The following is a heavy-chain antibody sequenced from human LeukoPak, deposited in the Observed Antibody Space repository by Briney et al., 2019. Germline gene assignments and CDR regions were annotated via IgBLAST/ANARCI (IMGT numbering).Heavy chain of an antibody. J-gene: IGHJ6*02. CDR2: INPNGGST. CDR3: ARSSNWSEKNALDV. Sequence: ASVKVSCKASGYTFISYYIHWVRQAPGQGLEWVGMINPNGGSTSYVQKFQGRVTMTRDTSTSTVYLDLSRLRSEDTAVYYCARSSNWSEKNALDVWGQGTTVTVSS. V-gene: IGHV1-46*01. D-gene: IGHD7-27*01. CDR1: GYTFISYY.